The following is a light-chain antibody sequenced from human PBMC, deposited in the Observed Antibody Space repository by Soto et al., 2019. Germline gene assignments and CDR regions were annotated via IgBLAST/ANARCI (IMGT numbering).Light chain of an antibody. CDR2: AAS. CDR3: QQSDSTPYT. CDR1: PSLSSS. V-gene: IGKV1-39*01. Sequence: IQMTPSPSSLSASVGARVPITCRASPSLSSSLHWDQQNPGQAPKLLIYAASSSESGDPSRVSGSGSGTDFTRTISSLQPEDFATYYGQQSDSTPYTFGQGTKLESK. J-gene: IGKJ2*01.